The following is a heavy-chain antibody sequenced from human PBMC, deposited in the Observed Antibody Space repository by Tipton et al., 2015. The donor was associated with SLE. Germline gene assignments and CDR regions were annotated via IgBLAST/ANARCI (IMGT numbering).Heavy chain of an antibody. CDR2: IYYSGST. Sequence: TLSLTCTVSGGSISSHYWSWIRQPPGKGLEWIGYIYYSGSTNYNPSLKSRVTISVGTSKNRFSLKLSSVTAADTAVYFCARPIVGVAAFHIWGPGTMVTVSS. V-gene: IGHV4-59*11. J-gene: IGHJ3*02. CDR1: GGSISSHY. CDR3: ARPIVGVAAFHI. D-gene: IGHD1-26*01.